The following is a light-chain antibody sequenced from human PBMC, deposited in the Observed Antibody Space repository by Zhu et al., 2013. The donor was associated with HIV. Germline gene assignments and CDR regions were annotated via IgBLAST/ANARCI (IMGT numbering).Light chain of an antibody. CDR2: AAS. CDR1: QSISTY. Sequence: DIQMTQSPPTLSASVGDRVTITCRASQSISTYLNWFQQKPGKAPNLLIYAASSLQSGVPSRFSGSGSGTEFTLTINNLQPDDVSTYYCQQPNIYPFSFGPGTKVEI. V-gene: IGKV1-39*01. J-gene: IGKJ3*01. CDR3: QQPNIYPFS.